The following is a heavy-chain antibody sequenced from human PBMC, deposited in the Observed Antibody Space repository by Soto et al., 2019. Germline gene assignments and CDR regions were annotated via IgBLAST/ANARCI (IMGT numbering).Heavy chain of an antibody. CDR1: GYTFTSYG. Sequence: ASVKVSCKASGYTFTSYGISWVRQAPGQGLEWMGWINPNSGNTGYAQKFQGRVTMTRNTSISTAYMELSSLRSEDTAVYYCARVASARYCSGGSCYSTLDAFDIWGQGTMVTVSS. CDR3: ARVASARYCSGGSCYSTLDAFDI. J-gene: IGHJ3*02. V-gene: IGHV1-8*02. D-gene: IGHD2-15*01. CDR2: INPNSGNT.